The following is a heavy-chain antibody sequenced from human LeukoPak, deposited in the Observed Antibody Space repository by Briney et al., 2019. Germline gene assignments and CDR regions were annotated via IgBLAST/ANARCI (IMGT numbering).Heavy chain of an antibody. CDR3: HPGYCSSTSCSNAFDI. CDR1: GFTFSGCA. J-gene: IGHJ3*02. D-gene: IGHD2-2*03. V-gene: IGHV3-73*01. Sequence: GGXLKLSCAASGFTFSGCAMHWVGQASGKGLEWVGRIRSKANSYETAYAASGKGRFTIDRDESKNKAYMQIHSLKTEDTAVYYCHPGYCSSTSCSNAFDIWGQGTMVTVSS. CDR2: IRSKANSYET.